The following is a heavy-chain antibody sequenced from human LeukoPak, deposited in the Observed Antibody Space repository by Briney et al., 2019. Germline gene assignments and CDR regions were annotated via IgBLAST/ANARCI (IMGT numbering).Heavy chain of an antibody. CDR3: ARSRVLRYFDWLFPFDY. D-gene: IGHD3-9*01. J-gene: IGHJ4*02. Sequence: SQTLSLTCTVSGGSISSGDYYWSWIRQPPGKGLAWIGYIYYSGSTYYNPSLKSRVTISVDTSKNLFSLKLSSVTAADTAVYYCARSRVLRYFDWLFPFDYWGQGTLVTVSS. CDR1: GGSISSGDYY. V-gene: IGHV4-30-4*08. CDR2: IYYSGST.